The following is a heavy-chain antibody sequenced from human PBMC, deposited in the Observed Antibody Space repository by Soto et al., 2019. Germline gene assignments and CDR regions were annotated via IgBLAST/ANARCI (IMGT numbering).Heavy chain of an antibody. V-gene: IGHV4-4*02. Sequence: PSETLSLTCAVSGGSISSSNWWSWVRQPPGKGLEWIGEIYHSGSTNYNPSLKSRVTISVDKSKNQFSLKLSSVTAADTAVYYCARYEDSSSRPTGWFDPWGQGTLVTVSS. CDR2: IYHSGST. J-gene: IGHJ5*02. CDR3: ARYEDSSSRPTGWFDP. CDR1: GGSISSSNW. D-gene: IGHD6-6*01.